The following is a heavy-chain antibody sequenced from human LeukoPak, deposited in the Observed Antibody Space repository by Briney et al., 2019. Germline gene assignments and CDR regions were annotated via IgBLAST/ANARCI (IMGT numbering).Heavy chain of an antibody. V-gene: IGHV1-2*02. D-gene: IGHD3-22*01. CDR3: ARGLYYDSSGYWDY. Sequence: ASVKVSCKASGYTFTGYYMHWVRQAPGQGLEWMGWINPNSGGTNYAQKFQGRVTMTRDTSISTAYMELSSLRSEDTAVYYCARGLYYDSSGYWDYWGQGTLVTVSS. J-gene: IGHJ4*02. CDR1: GYTFTGYY. CDR2: INPNSGGT.